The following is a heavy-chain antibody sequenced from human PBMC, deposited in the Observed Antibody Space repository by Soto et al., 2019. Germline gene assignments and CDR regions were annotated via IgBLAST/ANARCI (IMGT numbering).Heavy chain of an antibody. CDR1: GFTLTSYE. Sequence: PGGSLRLSCEAPGFTLTSYEMNWVRQAPGKGLEWVSYISSGGQTIYYADSVKGRFTISRDNAKNSLYLQMNSLRGEDAAVYYCARERPSSDFWSGYSFGMDVWGQGTTVTSP. CDR3: ARERPSSDFWSGYSFGMDV. V-gene: IGHV3-48*03. CDR2: ISSGGQTI. J-gene: IGHJ6*02. D-gene: IGHD3-3*01.